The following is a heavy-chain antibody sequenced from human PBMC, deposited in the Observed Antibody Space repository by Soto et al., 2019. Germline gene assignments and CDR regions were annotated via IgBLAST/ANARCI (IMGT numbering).Heavy chain of an antibody. D-gene: IGHD5-18*01. Sequence: SETLSLTCTVSGGSISSSSYYWGWIRQPPGKGLEWIGSIYYSGSTYYNPSLKSRVTISVDTSKNQFSLKLSSVTAADTAVYYCASCLPRNTAMVLYYYYYYMDVWGKGTTVTVSS. CDR1: GGSISSSSYY. CDR3: ASCLPRNTAMVLYYYYYYMDV. J-gene: IGHJ6*03. CDR2: IYYSGST. V-gene: IGHV4-39*01.